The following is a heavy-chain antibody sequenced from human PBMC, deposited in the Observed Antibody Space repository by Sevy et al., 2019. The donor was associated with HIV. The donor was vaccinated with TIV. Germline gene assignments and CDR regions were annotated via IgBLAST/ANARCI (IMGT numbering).Heavy chain of an antibody. Sequence: GGCLRLSCAASGITFSSAWMNWVRLVPGKGLEWLGRIKSETDGGAADYAAAVKGRFTISRDDSKETLYLQLNSLKTEDTAVYYCTTDLGFYSSKWGQGTLVTVSS. D-gene: IGHD4-4*01. J-gene: IGHJ4*02. CDR3: TTDLGFYSSK. V-gene: IGHV3-15*07. CDR2: IKSETDGGAA. CDR1: GITFSSAW.